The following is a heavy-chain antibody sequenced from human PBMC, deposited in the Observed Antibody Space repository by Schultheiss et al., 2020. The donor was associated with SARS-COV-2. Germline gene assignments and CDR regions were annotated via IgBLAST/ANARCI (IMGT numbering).Heavy chain of an antibody. CDR1: GGTFSSYA. V-gene: IGHV1-46*01. CDR3: ARDPVGGFDY. CDR2: INPSGGST. J-gene: IGHJ4*02. Sequence: ASVKVSCKASGGTFSSYAISWVRQAPGQGLEWMGIINPSGGSTSYAQKFQGRVTMTTDTSTSTAYMELRSLRSDDTAVYYCARDPVGGFDYWGQGTLVTVSS.